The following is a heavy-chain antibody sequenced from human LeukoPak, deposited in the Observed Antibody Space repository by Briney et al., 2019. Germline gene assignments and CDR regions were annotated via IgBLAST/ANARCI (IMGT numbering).Heavy chain of an antibody. J-gene: IGHJ3*02. D-gene: IGHD1-1*01. CDR2: IYYSGST. V-gene: IGHV4-39*02. Sequence: PSETLSLTCTVSGGSISSSSYYWGWIRQPPGKGLEWIGSIYYSGSTYYNPSLKSRVTISVDTSKNHFSLKLSSVTAADTAVYYCARVKGYRDAFDIWGQGTMVTVSS. CDR3: ARVKGYRDAFDI. CDR1: GGSISSSSYY.